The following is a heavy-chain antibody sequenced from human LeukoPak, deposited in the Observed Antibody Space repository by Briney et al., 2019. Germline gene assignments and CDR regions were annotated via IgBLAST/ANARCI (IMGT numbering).Heavy chain of an antibody. CDR3: AKDLVVRGDYYYYMDV. Sequence: GRSLRLSCAASGFTFSSYAMHWVRQAPGKGLEWVAVISYDGSNKYYADSVKGRFTISRDNAKNSLYLQMNSLRAEDTALYYCAKDLVVRGDYYYYMDVWGKGTTVTISS. D-gene: IGHD3-10*01. CDR1: GFTFSSYA. V-gene: IGHV3-30*04. CDR2: ISYDGSNK. J-gene: IGHJ6*03.